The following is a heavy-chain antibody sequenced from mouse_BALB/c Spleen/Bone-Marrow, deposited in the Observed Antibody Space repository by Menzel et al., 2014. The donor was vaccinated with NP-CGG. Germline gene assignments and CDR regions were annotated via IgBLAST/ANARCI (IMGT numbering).Heavy chain of an antibody. V-gene: IGHV5-17*02. CDR2: IISGSNTI. Sequence: EVKVVESGGDLVQPGGSRKPSCAASGFTFSAFGMHWVRQAPERGLEWVAYIISGSNTIYYSDKVKGRFTISRDNPKNTLFLQMTSLRSEDTAMYYCARSRYDVGWFAYWGQGTLVTVSA. CDR1: GFTFSAFG. J-gene: IGHJ3*01. D-gene: IGHD2-14*01. CDR3: ARSRYDVGWFAY.